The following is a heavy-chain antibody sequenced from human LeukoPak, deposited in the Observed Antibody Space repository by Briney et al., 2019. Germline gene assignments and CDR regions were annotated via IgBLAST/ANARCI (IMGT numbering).Heavy chain of an antibody. J-gene: IGHJ4*02. D-gene: IGHD3-22*01. Sequence: PGGSLRLSCAASGFTFSSYAMSWVRQAPGKGLEWVSAIGGSGGSTYYADSVKGRFTISRGNSKNTLYLQMNSLRAEDTAVYYCAKDWDSSGYPYFDYWGQGTLVTVSS. CDR1: GFTFSSYA. CDR2: IGGSGGST. CDR3: AKDWDSSGYPYFDY. V-gene: IGHV3-23*01.